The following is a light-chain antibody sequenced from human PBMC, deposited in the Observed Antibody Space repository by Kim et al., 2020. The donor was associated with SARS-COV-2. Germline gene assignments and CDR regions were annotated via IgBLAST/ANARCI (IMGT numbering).Light chain of an antibody. J-gene: IGKJ2*01. CDR2: DAT. Sequence: SVSHGETATLSCRASQSVTNKLAWYQQKAGQAPRLLIFDATARATASPARFSGSGSGTQFSLVISNLQSEDFAVYYCQQYVNWPYTFGQGTKLEI. V-gene: IGKV3-15*01. CDR1: QSVTNK. CDR3: QQYVNWPYT.